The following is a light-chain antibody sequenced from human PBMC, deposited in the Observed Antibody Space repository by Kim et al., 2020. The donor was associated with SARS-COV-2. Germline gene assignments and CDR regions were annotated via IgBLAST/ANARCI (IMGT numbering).Light chain of an antibody. J-gene: IGKJ4*01. V-gene: IGKV4-1*01. CDR3: QQYYSTPLT. CDR1: QSVLYSAKNKNY. CDR2: WAA. Sequence: ATINGKSSQSVLYSAKNKNYLVWYQQKPGQPPKLLIYWAATRESGVPDRFSGSESGTDFTLTISSLQAEDVAVYYCQQYYSTPLTFGGGTKVDIK.